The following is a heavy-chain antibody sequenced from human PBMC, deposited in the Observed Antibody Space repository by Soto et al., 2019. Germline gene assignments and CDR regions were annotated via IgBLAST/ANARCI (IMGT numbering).Heavy chain of an antibody. D-gene: IGHD3-9*01. CDR1: GFTFSTYG. CDR2: IWYDGSNK. V-gene: IGHV3-33*01. J-gene: IGHJ5*02. Sequence: QVQLVESGGGVVQPGRSLRLSCAASGFTFSTYGMHWVRQAPGKGLEWVAIIWYDGSNKYYADSVKGRFTISRDNSKNTLYLQMNSLRAEDTAVYYCARESGRGDSKLTGGNWFDPWGQGTLVTVSS. CDR3: ARESGRGDSKLTGGNWFDP.